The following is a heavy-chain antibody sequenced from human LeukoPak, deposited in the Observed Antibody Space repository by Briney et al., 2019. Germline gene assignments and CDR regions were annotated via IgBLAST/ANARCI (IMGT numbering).Heavy chain of an antibody. J-gene: IGHJ5*02. Sequence: SETLSLTCTVSGGSISSSSYYWGWIRQPPGKGLEWIGSIYYSGSTYYNPSLKSRVTISVDTSKNQFSLKLSSVTAADTAVYYCARDSPPAYCSSTSCYGPGWFDPWGQGTLVTVSS. D-gene: IGHD2-2*01. CDR2: IYYSGST. V-gene: IGHV4-39*07. CDR3: ARDSPPAYCSSTSCYGPGWFDP. CDR1: GGSISSSSYY.